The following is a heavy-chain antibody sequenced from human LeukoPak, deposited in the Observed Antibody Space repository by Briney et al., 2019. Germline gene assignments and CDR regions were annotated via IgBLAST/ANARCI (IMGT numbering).Heavy chain of an antibody. CDR1: GYTFTSYD. J-gene: IGHJ6*03. D-gene: IGHD3-3*01. Sequence: ASVKVSCKASGYTFTSYDINWVRQATGQGLEWMGWMNPNSGNTGYAQKFQGRVTMTRNTSISTAYMELSSLRSEDTAVYYCARTPYYDFWSGYYTVDYYMDVWGKGTTVTVSS. CDR3: ARTPYYDFWSGYYTVDYYMDV. V-gene: IGHV1-8*01. CDR2: MNPNSGNT.